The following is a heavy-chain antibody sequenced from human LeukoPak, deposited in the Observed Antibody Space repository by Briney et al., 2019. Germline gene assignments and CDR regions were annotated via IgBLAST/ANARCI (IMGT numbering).Heavy chain of an antibody. Sequence: HTGGSLRLSCAASGFTFSSYAMSWVRQAPGKGLEWVSAISGSGGSTYYADSVKGRFTISRDNSKNTLYLQMNSLRAEDTAVYYCAKEVLLWFGELLSPPSLEYWGQGTLVTVSS. CDR3: AKEVLLWFGELLSPPSLEY. J-gene: IGHJ4*02. CDR2: ISGSGGST. D-gene: IGHD3-10*01. CDR1: GFTFSSYA. V-gene: IGHV3-23*01.